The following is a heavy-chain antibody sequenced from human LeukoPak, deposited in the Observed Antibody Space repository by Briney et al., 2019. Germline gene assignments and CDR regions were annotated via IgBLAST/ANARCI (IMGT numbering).Heavy chain of an antibody. CDR2: ISWNSGSI. CDR1: GFTFDDYA. Sequence: GGSLRLSCAASGFTFDDYAMHWVRQAPGKGLEWVSGISWNSGSIGYADSVKGRFTISRGNAKNSLYLQMNSLRAEDTALYYCAKDITGFSGGYRFDYWGQGTLVTVSS. CDR3: AKDITGFSGGYRFDY. V-gene: IGHV3-9*01. D-gene: IGHD1-26*01. J-gene: IGHJ4*02.